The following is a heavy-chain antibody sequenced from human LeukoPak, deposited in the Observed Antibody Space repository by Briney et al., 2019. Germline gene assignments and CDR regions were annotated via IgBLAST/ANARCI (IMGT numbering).Heavy chain of an antibody. J-gene: IGHJ3*02. D-gene: IGHD3-10*01. Sequence: SVEVSCKASGGTFSSYAISWVRQAPGQGLEWMGRIIPTLGIANYAQKFQGRVTITADKSTSTAYMELSSLRSEDTAVYYCARDRGLGFGELFALDIWGQGTMVTVSS. CDR3: ARDRGLGFGELFALDI. CDR2: IIPTLGIA. V-gene: IGHV1-69*04. CDR1: GGTFSSYA.